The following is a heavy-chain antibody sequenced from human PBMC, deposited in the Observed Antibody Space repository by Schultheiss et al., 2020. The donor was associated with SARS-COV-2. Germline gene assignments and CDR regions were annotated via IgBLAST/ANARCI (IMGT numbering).Heavy chain of an antibody. J-gene: IGHJ4*02. V-gene: IGHV5-51*01. CDR2: IYPGDSAT. D-gene: IGHD6-19*01. CDR1: GYSFTNNW. Sequence: GESLKISCKGSGYSFTNNWIGWVRQMPGKGLEWMGIIYPGDSATRYSPSFQGQVTISADKSISTAYLQWSSLKASDTAMYYCARQPPAGQPDYWGQGTLVTVSS. CDR3: ARQPPAGQPDY.